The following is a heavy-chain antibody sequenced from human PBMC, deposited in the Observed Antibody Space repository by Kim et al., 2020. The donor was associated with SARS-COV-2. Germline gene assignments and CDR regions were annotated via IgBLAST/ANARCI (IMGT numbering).Heavy chain of an antibody. Sequence: SLRLSCAASGFTFDDYAMHWVRQAPGKGLEWVSGISWNSGSIGYADSMKGRFTISRDNAKNSLYLQMNSLRAEDTALYYCAKDPIGELLGYYYGMDVWGQGTTVTVSS. J-gene: IGHJ6*02. V-gene: IGHV3-9*01. D-gene: IGHD3-10*01. CDR3: AKDPIGELLGYYYGMDV. CDR2: ISWNSGSI. CDR1: GFTFDDYA.